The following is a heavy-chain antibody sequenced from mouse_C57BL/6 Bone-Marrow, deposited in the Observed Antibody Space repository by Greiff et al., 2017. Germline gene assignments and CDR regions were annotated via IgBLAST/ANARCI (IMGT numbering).Heavy chain of an antibody. CDR3: ATSTMVTTGFAY. Sequence: VQLQQPGAELVKPGASVKLSCKASGYTFTSYWMHWVKQRPGQGLEWIGMIHPNSGSTNYNEKFKSKATLTVDKSSSTAYMQLSSLTSEDSAVYYCATSTMVTTGFAYWGQGTLVTVSA. J-gene: IGHJ3*01. V-gene: IGHV1-64*01. D-gene: IGHD2-2*01. CDR2: IHPNSGST. CDR1: GYTFTSYW.